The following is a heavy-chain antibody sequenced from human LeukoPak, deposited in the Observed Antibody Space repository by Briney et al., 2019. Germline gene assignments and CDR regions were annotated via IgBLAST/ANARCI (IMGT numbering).Heavy chain of an antibody. D-gene: IGHD3-22*01. J-gene: IGHJ6*03. V-gene: IGHV4-34*01. CDR1: GGSFSGYY. Sequence: SETLSLTCAVYGGSFSGYYWTWIRQAPWKGLEWIGEINPSGRISYNPSLKSRLTISVDASKNQFSLNLRSLTAADTAVYYCARGRQEVSMIVVVMTAVSYYLDVWGKGTTVTVS. CDR2: INPSGRI. CDR3: ARGRQEVSMIVVVMTAVSYYLDV.